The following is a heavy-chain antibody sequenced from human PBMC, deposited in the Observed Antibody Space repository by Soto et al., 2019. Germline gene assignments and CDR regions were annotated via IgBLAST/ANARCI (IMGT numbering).Heavy chain of an antibody. CDR2: IYYSGST. CDR1: GGSISSYH. D-gene: IGHD3-3*01. CDR3: ASLFWSGYYDDYYYYGMDV. Sequence: SETLSLTCTVSGGSISSYHWSWIRQPPGKGLEWIGYIYYSGSTNYNPSLKSRVTISVDTSKNQFSLKLSSVTAADTAVYYCASLFWSGYYDDYYYYGMDVWGQGTTVTVSS. J-gene: IGHJ6*02. V-gene: IGHV4-59*01.